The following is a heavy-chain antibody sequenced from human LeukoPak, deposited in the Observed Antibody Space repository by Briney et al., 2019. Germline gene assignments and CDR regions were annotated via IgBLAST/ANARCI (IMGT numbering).Heavy chain of an antibody. V-gene: IGHV1-24*01. CDR2: FDPEDGET. CDR3: ATNQDCXDSSGYYPQN. Sequence: ASVKVSCKVSGYTLTELSMHWVRQAPGKGLEWMGGFDPEDGETIYAQKFQGRVTMTEDTSTDTAYMELSSLRSEDTAVYYCATNQDCXDSSGYYPQNWGQGTLVTVSS. J-gene: IGHJ4*02. D-gene: IGHD3-22*01. CDR1: GYTLTELS.